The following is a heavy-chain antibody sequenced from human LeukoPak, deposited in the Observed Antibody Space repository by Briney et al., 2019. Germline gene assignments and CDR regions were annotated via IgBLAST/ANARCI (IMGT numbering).Heavy chain of an antibody. Sequence: SETLSLTCTVSGGSISSYYWSWIRQPAGKGLEWIGRIYSSGSTNYSPSLKSRVTMSLDTPKNQFSLKLSSVTAADTAVYYCAREEQLVLGSHEYWGQGTLVTVSS. D-gene: IGHD6-6*01. CDR2: IYSSGST. CDR3: AREEQLVLGSHEY. CDR1: GGSISSYY. V-gene: IGHV4-4*07. J-gene: IGHJ4*02.